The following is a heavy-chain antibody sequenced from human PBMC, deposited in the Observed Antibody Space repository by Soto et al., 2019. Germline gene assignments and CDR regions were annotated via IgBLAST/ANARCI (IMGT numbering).Heavy chain of an antibody. CDR1: GGSITSSGYY. D-gene: IGHD2-2*01. Sequence: QVQLQESGPGLVKPSQTLSLTCTVSGGSITSSGYYWSWIRQHPGEGLEWIGFTSNSGSTSYNPSLKSRVTISVATSSNPFSLTLKSVTAADTAVYYCARGGGSTKVDYWGQGTLVTVSP. V-gene: IGHV4-31*03. CDR3: ARGGGSTKVDY. CDR2: TSNSGST. J-gene: IGHJ4*02.